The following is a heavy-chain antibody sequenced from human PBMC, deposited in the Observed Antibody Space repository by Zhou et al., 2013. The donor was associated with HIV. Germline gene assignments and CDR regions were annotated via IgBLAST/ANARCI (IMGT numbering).Heavy chain of an antibody. J-gene: IGHJ3*02. D-gene: IGHD3-3*01. CDR2: ISVYNGNT. CDR1: GNTDTRNG. V-gene: IGHV1-18*01. CDR3: ARGITILVAGPDAFES. Sequence: QVHLVQSGAEVQKPGASVKVSCKASGNTDTRNGITWVRQAPGQGLEWMGWISVYNGNTNYAQKLQGRVTMTSDTSTSTAYMELRSLRSDDTAVYYCARGITILVAGPDAFESGPRDNGHRLF.